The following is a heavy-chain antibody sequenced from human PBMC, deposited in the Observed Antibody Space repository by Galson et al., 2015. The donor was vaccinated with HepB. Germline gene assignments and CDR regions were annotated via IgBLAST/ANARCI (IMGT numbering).Heavy chain of an antibody. J-gene: IGHJ5*02. V-gene: IGHV3-74*01. Sequence: SLRLSCAASRFTFSSYWMHWVRQAPGKGLVWVSRINSDGSDTRYADSVKGRFTISRDNAKNTLYLQMNSLRAEDTAVYYCVRDPIETPVPHVSGWFDPWGQGTLVTVSS. CDR2: INSDGSDT. D-gene: IGHD4-23*01. CDR3: VRDPIETPVPHVSGWFDP. CDR1: RFTFSSYW.